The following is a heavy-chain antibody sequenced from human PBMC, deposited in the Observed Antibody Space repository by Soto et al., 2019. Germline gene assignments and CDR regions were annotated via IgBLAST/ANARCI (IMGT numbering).Heavy chain of an antibody. CDR3: ARGGVSTRTFDY. Sequence: SLKISFKGSGYNFAGYWIAWVRQMPGKGLELMGIIYPSDSDTRYRPSFQGQVTISADKSISSAYLQWSSLRASDTAMYYCARGGVSTRTFDYWGQGTPVTVSS. CDR2: IYPSDSDT. V-gene: IGHV5-51*01. J-gene: IGHJ4*02. CDR1: GYNFAGYW. D-gene: IGHD3-3*01.